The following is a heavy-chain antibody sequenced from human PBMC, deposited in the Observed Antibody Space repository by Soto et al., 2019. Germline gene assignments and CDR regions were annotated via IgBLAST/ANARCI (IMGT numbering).Heavy chain of an antibody. CDR2: ISGSGGSI. Sequence: EVQLLESGGGLVQPGGSLRLSCAASGFTFSTYAMNWVRQAPGNGLEWVSAISGSGGSIHYADSVKGRFTISRDKSKNTLYLQMNSLREEDTAVYHCVKGYWKGDVWGQGTTVTVSS. CDR3: VKGYWKGDV. V-gene: IGHV3-23*01. CDR1: GFTFSTYA. J-gene: IGHJ6*02. D-gene: IGHD1-1*01.